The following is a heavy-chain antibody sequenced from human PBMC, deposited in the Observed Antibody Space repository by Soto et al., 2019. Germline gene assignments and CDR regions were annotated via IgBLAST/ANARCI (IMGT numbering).Heavy chain of an antibody. J-gene: IGHJ4*02. D-gene: IGHD3-16*02. CDR1: GGSISSDY. CDR2: INYSGST. Sequence: QVKLQESGPGLVKPSETLSLTCTVSGGSISSDYWSWIRQPPGKGLEWIAYINYSGSTNYNPSLKRRVAISGDTSKKQFSLKLSSVTAADTAVYYCARTVIGGFDYWGQGTLVTVSS. V-gene: IGHV4-59*01. CDR3: ARTVIGGFDY.